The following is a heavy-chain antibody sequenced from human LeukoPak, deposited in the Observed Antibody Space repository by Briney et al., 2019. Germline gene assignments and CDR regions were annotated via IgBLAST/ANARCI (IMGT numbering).Heavy chain of an antibody. D-gene: IGHD6-13*01. J-gene: IGHJ4*02. CDR1: GYTFTIYA. CDR2: INAGNGNT. V-gene: IGHV1-3*01. Sequence: ASVNVSCTASGYTFTIYAMHWVRQAPGQRLEWMGWINAGNGNTKYSQKFQGRVTITRDTSASTAYMELSSLRSEDTAVYYCARAGQLVKRGFDYWGQGTLVTVSS. CDR3: ARAGQLVKRGFDY.